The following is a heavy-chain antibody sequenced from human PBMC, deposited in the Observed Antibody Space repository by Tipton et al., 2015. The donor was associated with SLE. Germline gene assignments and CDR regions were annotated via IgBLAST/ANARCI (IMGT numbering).Heavy chain of an antibody. CDR2: IYYSGTT. V-gene: IGHV4-39*07. Sequence: TLSLTCTVSGGSITTSSYYWGWIRQPPGKGLEWIGSIYYSGTTYYNPSLKSRVTISIDTSKNQFSLRLNSVTAADTAVYYCARHGYSDYGIDYRGQGTLVTVSS. CDR1: GGSITTSSYY. CDR3: ARHGYSDYGIDY. D-gene: IGHD4-11*01. J-gene: IGHJ4*02.